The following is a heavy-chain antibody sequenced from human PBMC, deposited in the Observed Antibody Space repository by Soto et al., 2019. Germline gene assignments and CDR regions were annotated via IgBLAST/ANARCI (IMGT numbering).Heavy chain of an antibody. CDR2: INSDGSST. D-gene: IGHD2-2*01. Sequence: GGSLRLSCAASGFTFSSYWMHWVRQAPGKGLVWVSRINSDGSSTSYADSVKGRFTISRDNDKNTLYLQMNSLRAEDTAVYYYASGDCSSTSCYGDGMDVWGQGTTVTVSS. J-gene: IGHJ6*02. CDR3: ASGDCSSTSCYGDGMDV. V-gene: IGHV3-74*01. CDR1: GFTFSSYW.